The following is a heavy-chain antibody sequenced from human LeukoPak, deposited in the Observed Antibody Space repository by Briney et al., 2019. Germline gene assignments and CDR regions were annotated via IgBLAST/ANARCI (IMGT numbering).Heavy chain of an antibody. CDR3: ARGRLYSSSPTNWFDP. D-gene: IGHD6-6*01. J-gene: IGHJ5*02. CDR2: ISSSSSTI. Sequence: GGSLRLSCAASGFTFSSYSMNWVRQAPGKGLEWVSYISSSSSTIYYADSVKGRFTISRDNAKNSLYLQMNSLRAEDTAVYYCARGRLYSSSPTNWFDPWGQGTLVTVSS. V-gene: IGHV3-48*01. CDR1: GFTFSSYS.